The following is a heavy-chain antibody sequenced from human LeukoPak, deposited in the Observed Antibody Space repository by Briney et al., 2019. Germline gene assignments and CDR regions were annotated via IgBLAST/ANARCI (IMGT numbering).Heavy chain of an antibody. V-gene: IGHV1-69*06. J-gene: IGHJ5*02. CDR3: ARDISNNHYYHSNTRWFDP. D-gene: IGHD3-22*01. Sequence: EASVKVSCKASGGTFSSYAISWVRQAPGQGLEWMGGIIPIFGAANYPQKFQGRVTITADKSTSTAYMELSSLRSEDTAVYYCARDISNNHYYHSNTRWFDPWGQGTLVTVSS. CDR2: IIPIFGAA. CDR1: GGTFSSYA.